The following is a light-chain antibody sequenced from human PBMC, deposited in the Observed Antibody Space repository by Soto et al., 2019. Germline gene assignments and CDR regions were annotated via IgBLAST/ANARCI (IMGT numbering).Light chain of an antibody. CDR3: QQYNTYS. Sequence: DIQMAQSPSTLSASVGDRVTITCRASQSISTWLAWYQHKAGKAPKLLIYKASNLESGVPSRFSGSGSGTEFTLTISSHHHEDFATYYCQQYNTYSFGQGTKVEIK. V-gene: IGKV1-5*03. J-gene: IGKJ1*01. CDR1: QSISTW. CDR2: KAS.